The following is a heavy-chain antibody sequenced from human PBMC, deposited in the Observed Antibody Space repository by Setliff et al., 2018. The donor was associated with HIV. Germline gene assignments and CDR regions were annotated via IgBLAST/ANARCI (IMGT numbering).Heavy chain of an antibody. CDR2: TSHTGRT. Sequence: SETLSLTCAVSGGSIGSGGYSWSWIRQPPGRGLEWIGYTSHTGRTDYNPSLKSRITISVNTSKNQFSLKLSSVTAADTALYFCAILSYHYSHSSPYPDVFNIWGRGTMVTVSS. V-gene: IGHV4-30-2*05. J-gene: IGHJ3*02. CDR1: GGSIGSGGYS. CDR3: AILSYHYSHSSPYPDVFNI. D-gene: IGHD3-22*01.